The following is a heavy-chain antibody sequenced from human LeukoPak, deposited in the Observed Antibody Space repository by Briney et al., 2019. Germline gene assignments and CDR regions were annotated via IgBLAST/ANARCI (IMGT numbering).Heavy chain of an antibody. CDR2: INHSGST. CDR1: GGSFSGYY. V-gene: IGHV4-34*01. J-gene: IGHJ4*02. D-gene: IGHD6-13*01. CDR3: ARGLWYSSSFPH. Sequence: SETLSLTCAVYGGSFSGYYWSWIRQPPGKGLEWIGEINHSGSTNYNPSLKSRVTISVDTSKNQFPLKLSSVTAADTAVYYCARGLWYSSSFPHWGQGTLVTVSS.